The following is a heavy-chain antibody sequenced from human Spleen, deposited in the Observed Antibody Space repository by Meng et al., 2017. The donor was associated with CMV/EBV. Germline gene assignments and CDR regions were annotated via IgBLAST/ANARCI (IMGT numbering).Heavy chain of an antibody. CDR3: AREGRWLQLLPDY. J-gene: IGHJ4*02. D-gene: IGHD5-24*01. V-gene: IGHV3-21*01. CDR2: ISSSSSYI. Sequence: EVQLVESGGGLVEPGGSXXLSCAASGFTFSSYSMNWVRQAPGKGLEWVSSISSSSSYIYYADSVKGRFTISRDNAKNSLYLQMNSLRAEDTAVYYCAREGRWLQLLPDYWGQGTLVTVSS. CDR1: GFTFSSYS.